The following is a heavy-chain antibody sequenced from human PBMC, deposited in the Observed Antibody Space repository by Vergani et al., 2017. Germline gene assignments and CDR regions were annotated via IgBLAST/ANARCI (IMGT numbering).Heavy chain of an antibody. CDR1: GGSISSGDYY. D-gene: IGHD5-24*01. Sequence: QVQLQESGPGLVKPSQTLSLPCTVSGGSISSGDYYWSWIRQPPGKGLEWIGYIYYSGSTYYNPSLKSRVTISVDTSKNQFSLKLSSVTAADTAVYYCARREMATIRTFDYWGQGTLVTVSS. CDR3: ARREMATIRTFDY. J-gene: IGHJ4*02. CDR2: IYYSGST. V-gene: IGHV4-30-4*01.